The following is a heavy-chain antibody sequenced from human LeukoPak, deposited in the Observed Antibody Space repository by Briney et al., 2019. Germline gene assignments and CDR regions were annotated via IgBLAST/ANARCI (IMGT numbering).Heavy chain of an antibody. J-gene: IGHJ4*02. D-gene: IGHD2-21*02. Sequence: PSETLSLTCAVSGGSISSGGYSWSWIRQLPGKGLEWIANIHHSGSTFYNPSLKSRVTVSVDRSKNQFSLNLTSVTAADTAVYYCARVVVTYAAFYFDYWGQGTLVTVSS. CDR2: IHHSGST. CDR3: ARVVVTYAAFYFDY. V-gene: IGHV4-30-2*01. CDR1: GGSISSGGYS.